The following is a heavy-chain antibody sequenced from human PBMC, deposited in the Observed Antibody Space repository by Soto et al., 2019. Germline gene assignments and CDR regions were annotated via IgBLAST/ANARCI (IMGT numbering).Heavy chain of an antibody. CDR3: GRGAATKILVSMYDALEI. V-gene: IGHV1-69*12. J-gene: IGHJ3*02. D-gene: IGHD5-12*01. CDR1: GATLDTFINYG. CDR2: IIPVFVAA. Sequence: QVQLVQSGAEVKKPGSSVRVSCKASGATLDTFINYGITWVRQAPGQGLEWMGGIIPVFVAANHAQKFQGRVTIRADESTRAVNMELSSLRSEGTAVYSCGRGAATKILVSMYDALEIWHQGTMGSVSS.